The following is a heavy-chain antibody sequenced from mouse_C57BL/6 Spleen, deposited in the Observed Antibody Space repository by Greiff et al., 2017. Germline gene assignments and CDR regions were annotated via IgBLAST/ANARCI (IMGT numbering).Heavy chain of an antibody. CDR1: GYTFTTYP. D-gene: IGHD1-1*01. CDR2: FHPYNDDT. V-gene: IGHV1-47*01. Sequence: VKLLESGAELVKPGASVKMSCKASGYTFTTYPIEWMKQNHGKSLEWIGNFHPYNDDTKYNEKFKGKATLTVEKSSSTVYLELSRLTSDDSAVYYCARSDGSSYWYFDYWGQGTTLTVSS. CDR3: ARSDGSSYWYFDY. J-gene: IGHJ2*01.